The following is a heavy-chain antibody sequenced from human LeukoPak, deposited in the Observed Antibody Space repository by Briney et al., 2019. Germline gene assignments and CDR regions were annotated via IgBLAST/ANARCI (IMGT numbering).Heavy chain of an antibody. V-gene: IGHV1-69*04. CDR1: GGTFSSYA. CDR2: IIPILGIA. CDR3: ASVRGGDGYNSNWFDP. J-gene: IGHJ5*02. D-gene: IGHD5-24*01. Sequence: SVKVSCKASGGTFSSYAISWVRQAPGQGLEWMGRIIPILGIANYAQKLQGRVTITADKSTSTAYMELSSLRSEDTAVYYCASVRGGDGYNSNWFDPWGQGTLVTVSS.